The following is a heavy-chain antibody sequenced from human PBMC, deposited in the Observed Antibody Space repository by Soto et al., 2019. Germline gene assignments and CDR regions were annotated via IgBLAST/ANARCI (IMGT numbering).Heavy chain of an antibody. CDR1: GYTFTSYS. D-gene: IGHD3-3*01. V-gene: IGHV1-18*01. CDR2: ISAYNANT. J-gene: IGHJ6*03. Sequence: QVQLVQSGAEVKKPGASVKVSCKASGYTFTSYSISWVRQAAGQRPEWMAWISAYNANTNYAQTLQGSVRVTKDTSTRTAYMALRSLRSEDTAVYYCVRVHGFWSGYSEFYYMEVWGKGTTVTVPS. CDR3: VRVHGFWSGYSEFYYMEV.